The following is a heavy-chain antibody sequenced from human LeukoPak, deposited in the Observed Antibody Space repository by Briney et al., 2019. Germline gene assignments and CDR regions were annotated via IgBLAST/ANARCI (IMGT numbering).Heavy chain of an antibody. CDR2: ISSSSSYT. Sequence: GGSLRLSCAASGFTFSDYYMSWIRQAPGKGLEWVSYISSSSSYTNYADSVKGRFTTSRDNAKNSLYLQMNSLRAEDTAVYYCARDSYDYGGNLDYWGQGTLVTVSS. J-gene: IGHJ4*02. CDR3: ARDSYDYGGNLDY. D-gene: IGHD4-23*01. V-gene: IGHV3-11*05. CDR1: GFTFSDYY.